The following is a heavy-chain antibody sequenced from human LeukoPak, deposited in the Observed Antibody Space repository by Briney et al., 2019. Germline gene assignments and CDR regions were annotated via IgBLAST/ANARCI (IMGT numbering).Heavy chain of an antibody. D-gene: IGHD3-10*01. CDR2: ISSSSSYI. CDR1: GFTFSSYS. Sequence: GGSLRLSCAASGFTFSSYSMNWVRQAPGKGLEWVSSISSSSSYIYYADSVKCRFTISRDNAKNSLYLQMNSLRAEDTAVYYCARGGRGAGSSWFDPWGQGTLVTVSS. J-gene: IGHJ5*02. V-gene: IGHV3-21*01. CDR3: ARGGRGAGSSWFDP.